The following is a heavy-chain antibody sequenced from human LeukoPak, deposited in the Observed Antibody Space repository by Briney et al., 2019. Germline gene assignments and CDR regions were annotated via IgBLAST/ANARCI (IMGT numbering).Heavy chain of an antibody. CDR2: ISGSGGST. D-gene: IGHD2-2*01. CDR1: GFTFSSYA. Sequence: GGSLRLSCAASGFTFSSYAMSWVRQAPGKGLEWVSTISGSGGSTYYADSVKGRFTISRDNSKNTLYLQMNSLRAEDTAVYYCARGVPAATPVGYGMDVWGQGTTVTVSS. J-gene: IGHJ6*02. CDR3: ARGVPAATPVGYGMDV. V-gene: IGHV3-23*01.